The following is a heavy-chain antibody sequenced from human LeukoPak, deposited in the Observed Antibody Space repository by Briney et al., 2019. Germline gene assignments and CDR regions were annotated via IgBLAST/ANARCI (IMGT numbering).Heavy chain of an antibody. Sequence: GGSLRLSCAASGFTFSSYWMHWVRQAPGKGLVWVSRINSDGSSTSYADSVKGRFTISRDNAKNTLYLQMNSLRAEDTAVYYCARDRAAAGIYYGMDVWGQGTTVTVSS. CDR1: GFTFSSYW. CDR3: ARDRAAAGIYYGMDV. V-gene: IGHV3-74*01. CDR2: INSDGSST. J-gene: IGHJ6*02. D-gene: IGHD6-13*01.